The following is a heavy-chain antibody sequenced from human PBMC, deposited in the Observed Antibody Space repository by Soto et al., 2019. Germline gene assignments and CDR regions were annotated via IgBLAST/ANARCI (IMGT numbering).Heavy chain of an antibody. CDR1: GFTVSSQY. CDR2: IYTDGNT. CDR3: ASYTPNGPYDY. V-gene: IGHV3-53*01. J-gene: IGHJ4*02. Sequence: EVQLVQSGGGLIQPGGSLRLSCAASGFTVSSQYMSWVRQAPGKGLEWVSVIYTDGNTYYADSVKGRFTIFRDNSKNTLYLQMNSLRADDTAIYYCASYTPNGPYDYWSQGTLVTVSS. D-gene: IGHD2-8*01.